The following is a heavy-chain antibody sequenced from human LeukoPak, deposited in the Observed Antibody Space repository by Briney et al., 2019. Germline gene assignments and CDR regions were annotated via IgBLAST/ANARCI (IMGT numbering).Heavy chain of an antibody. V-gene: IGHV4-30-4*08. J-gene: IGHJ4*02. CDR1: GGSISSGDYY. CDR3: ARLSGSYWAYFDY. D-gene: IGHD1-26*01. CDR2: IYYSGST. Sequence: SETLSLTCTVSGGSISSGDYYWSWSRQPRGKGLEWIGYIYYSGSTYYNPSLKSRVTISVDTSKNQFSLKLSSVTAADTAVYYCARLSGSYWAYFDYWGQGTLVTVSS.